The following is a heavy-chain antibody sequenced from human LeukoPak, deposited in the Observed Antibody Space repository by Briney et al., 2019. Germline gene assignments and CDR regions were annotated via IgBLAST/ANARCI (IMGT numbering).Heavy chain of an antibody. CDR3: ARPYSSGWNDAFDI. J-gene: IGHJ3*02. CDR1: GYSISSGSY. Sequence: SETLPLTCTVSGYSISSGSYWGWIRQPPGKGLEWIGSIYHSGSTYYNPSLKSRVTISVDTSKNQFSLKLSSVTAADTAVYYCARPYSSGWNDAFDIWGQGTMVPVSS. CDR2: IYHSGST. D-gene: IGHD6-19*01. V-gene: IGHV4-38-2*02.